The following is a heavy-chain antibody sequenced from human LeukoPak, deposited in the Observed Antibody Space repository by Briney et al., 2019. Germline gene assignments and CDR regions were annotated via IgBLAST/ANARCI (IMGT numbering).Heavy chain of an antibody. Sequence: SETLSLTCTVSGGSISSYYWSWIRQPPGKGLEWIGYIYYSGSTNYNPSLKSRVTISVDTSKNQFSLKLSSVTAADTAVYHCAMFRITMVRGVLSAWFDPWGQGTLVTVSS. J-gene: IGHJ5*02. CDR3: AMFRITMVRGVLSAWFDP. V-gene: IGHV4-59*01. CDR1: GGSISSYY. D-gene: IGHD3-10*01. CDR2: IYYSGST.